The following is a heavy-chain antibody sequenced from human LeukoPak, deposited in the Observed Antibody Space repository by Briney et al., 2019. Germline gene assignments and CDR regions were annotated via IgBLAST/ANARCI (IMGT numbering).Heavy chain of an antibody. D-gene: IGHD2-2*01. CDR1: GDTVNTYP. CDR3: ARGLFVVAPAAGTQEYYFDY. J-gene: IGHJ4*02. CDR2: IIPSVQRGSE. Sequence: ASVKVSCKPSGDTVNTYPITWVRQARGQGLEWLGGIIPSVQRGSEHYAQKFQGRVTITADESTSTAYMELSSLRSEDTAVYYCARGLFVVAPAAGTQEYYFDYWGQGTLVTVSS. V-gene: IGHV1-69*13.